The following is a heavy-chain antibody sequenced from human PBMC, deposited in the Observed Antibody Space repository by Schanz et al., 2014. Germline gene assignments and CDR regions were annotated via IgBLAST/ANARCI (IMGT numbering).Heavy chain of an antibody. Sequence: QVLLVQSGAEVKKPGASVKVSCKASGFTLTSHFMHWLRQAPGQGLEWMGIINPSGGSTDYAQKFQGRVTVTRDTSTSTVYMELSSLRSEDTAVYYCARAAYGGYTSTPLRYWGQGTLVTVSS. CDR2: INPSGGST. V-gene: IGHV1-46*01. D-gene: IGHD5-12*01. CDR1: GFTLTSHF. J-gene: IGHJ4*02. CDR3: ARAAYGGYTSTPLRY.